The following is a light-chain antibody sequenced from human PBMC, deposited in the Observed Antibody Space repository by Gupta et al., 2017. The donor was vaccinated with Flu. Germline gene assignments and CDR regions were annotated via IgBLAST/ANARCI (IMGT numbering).Light chain of an antibody. CDR3: QTFDTSLSDYV. CDR2: ANA. Sequence: SALTPPPSVSGAPGQRVTISCTVSRSNVGSGYDVNWYQQLPGKAPKLLSYANAYRPSGVPDRFSGSKSGTSASLAITGLQGDDEASYYCQTFDTSLSDYVFGTGTEVTVL. V-gene: IGLV1-40*01. J-gene: IGLJ1*01. CDR1: RSNVGSGYD.